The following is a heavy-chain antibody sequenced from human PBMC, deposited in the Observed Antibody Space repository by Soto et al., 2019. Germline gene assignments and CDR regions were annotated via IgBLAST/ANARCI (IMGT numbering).Heavy chain of an antibody. J-gene: IGHJ6*02. CDR1: GGSISSYY. D-gene: IGHD3-10*01. Sequence: QVQLQESGPGLVKPSETLSLSCTVSGGSISSYYWSWFRQSPGKRMEWIGYVHHSWGSSYNPSLQIRCAISLDTSKSQFSLKVTSVTATDTAVYYCARQGFGPLHGLVDVWGQGPTVTVSS. CDR3: ARQGFGPLHGLVDV. CDR2: VHHSWGS. V-gene: IGHV4-59*08.